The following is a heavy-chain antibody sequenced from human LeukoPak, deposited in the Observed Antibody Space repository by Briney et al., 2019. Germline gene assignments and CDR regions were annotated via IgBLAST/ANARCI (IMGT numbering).Heavy chain of an antibody. D-gene: IGHD2-15*01. V-gene: IGHV3-11*06. CDR3: ASMGYCSGGSCYSGRDWYFDL. J-gene: IGHJ2*01. CDR1: GFTFSDYY. Sequence: GGSLRLSCAASGFTFSDYYMTWIRQAPGKGLEWVSYISGSSTNTNYADSVKGRFTISRDNAKNSLYLQMNSLRAEDTAVYYCASMGYCSGGSCYSGRDWYFDLWGRGTLVTVSS. CDR2: ISGSSTNT.